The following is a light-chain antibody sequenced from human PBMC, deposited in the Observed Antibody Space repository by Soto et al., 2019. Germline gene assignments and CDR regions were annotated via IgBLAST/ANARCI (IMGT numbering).Light chain of an antibody. CDR2: GAS. V-gene: IGKV3-20*01. CDR3: QQYGSSPALI. J-gene: IGKJ4*01. Sequence: EIVLTQSPGTLSLSPGERATLSCRASQSVSSSYLAWYQQKPGQAPRLLIYGASSRATGIPDRFSGSGSGTHFTLTISRLEPEDFAVYYCQQYGSSPALIFGGGTKVELK. CDR1: QSVSSSY.